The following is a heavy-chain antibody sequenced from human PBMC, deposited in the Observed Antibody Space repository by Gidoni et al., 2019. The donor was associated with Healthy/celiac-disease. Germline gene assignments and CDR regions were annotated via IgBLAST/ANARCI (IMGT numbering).Heavy chain of an antibody. J-gene: IGHJ4*02. CDR2: IYYSGST. CDR1: GGSISSSTYY. CDR3: ARSVGLASPPGGY. D-gene: IGHD1-26*01. Sequence: QLQLQDSGPGLVTPSATLSLTCTVSGGSISSSTYYWDWIRQPPGKGLEWIGSIYYSGSTYYNPSLKSRVTISVDTSKNQFSRKLSSVTAADTAVYYCARSVGLASPPGGYWGQGSLVIVSS. V-gene: IGHV4-39*07.